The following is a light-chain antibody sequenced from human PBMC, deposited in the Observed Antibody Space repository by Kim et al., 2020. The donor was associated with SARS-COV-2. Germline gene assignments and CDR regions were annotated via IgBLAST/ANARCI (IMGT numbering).Light chain of an antibody. CDR3: QHLGT. J-gene: IGKJ1*01. V-gene: IGKV1-5*01. CDR2: HAS. CDR1: QSISGW. Sequence: STLSAYVGDRVTITGRASQSISGWLAWYQQKPGKAPKLLIYHASTLQGGVPSRFSGSGSGTEFTLTINNLQPDDFATYYCQHLGTFGLGTKVDIK.